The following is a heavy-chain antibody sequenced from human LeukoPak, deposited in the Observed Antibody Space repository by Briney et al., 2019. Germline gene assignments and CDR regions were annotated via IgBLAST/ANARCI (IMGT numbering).Heavy chain of an antibody. Sequence: PSETLSLTCTVSGGSISSYYWSWIRQPPGKGLEWIGYIYYSGSTNYNPSPKSRVTISVDTSKNQFSLKLSSVTAADTAVYYCARDNSGAQDYWGQGTLVTVSS. J-gene: IGHJ4*02. D-gene: IGHD6-19*01. CDR2: IYYSGST. V-gene: IGHV4-59*01. CDR3: ARDNSGAQDY. CDR1: GGSISSYY.